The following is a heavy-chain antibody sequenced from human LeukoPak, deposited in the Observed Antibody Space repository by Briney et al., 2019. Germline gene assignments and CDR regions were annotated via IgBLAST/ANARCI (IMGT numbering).Heavy chain of an antibody. V-gene: IGHV4-30-2*01. D-gene: IGHD3-22*01. Sequence: SETLSLTCAVSGGSISSGGYSWSWIRQPPGKGLEWIGYIYHSGSTYYNPSLKSRVTISVDRSKNQFSLKLSSVTAADTAVYCCARGGYYDSSGPTPFDYWGQGTLVTVSS. CDR1: GGSISSGGYS. J-gene: IGHJ4*02. CDR3: ARGGYYDSSGPTPFDY. CDR2: IYHSGST.